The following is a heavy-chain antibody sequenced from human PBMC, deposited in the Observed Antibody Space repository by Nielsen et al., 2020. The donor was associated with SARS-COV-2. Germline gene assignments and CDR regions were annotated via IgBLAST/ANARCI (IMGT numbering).Heavy chain of an antibody. CDR1: GFTFSTYA. V-gene: IGHV3-23*01. Sequence: GESLKISCAASGFTFSTYAMSWVRQAPGRGLEWVSGIIGSGGRTHYVDSVEGRFTISRDNSKNTLYLQMNSLRAEDAAVYYCAKSDSSSWHSEFFPHWGQGTLVTVSS. CDR2: IIGSGGRT. CDR3: AKSDSSSWHSEFFPH. J-gene: IGHJ1*01. D-gene: IGHD6-13*01.